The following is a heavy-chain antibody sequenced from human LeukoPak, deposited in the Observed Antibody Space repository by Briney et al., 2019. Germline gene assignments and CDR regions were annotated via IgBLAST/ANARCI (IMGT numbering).Heavy chain of an antibody. D-gene: IGHD2-21*02. V-gene: IGHV4-59*01. CDR2: LYYSGST. CDR3: ARDALAYCGGDCSSMDV. J-gene: IGHJ6*02. CDR1: GGSISSYY. Sequence: SETLSLTCTVSGGSISSYYWSWIRQPPGKGLEWIGYLYYSGSTNYNPSLKSRVTISVDTSKNQFSLKLSSVTAADTAVYYCARDALAYCGGDCSSMDVWGQGTTVTVSS.